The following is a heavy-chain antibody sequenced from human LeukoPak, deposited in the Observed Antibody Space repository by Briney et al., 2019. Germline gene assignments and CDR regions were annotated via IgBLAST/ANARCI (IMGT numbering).Heavy chain of an antibody. D-gene: IGHD3-22*01. V-gene: IGHV4-39*01. Sequence: SETLSLTCTVSGGSINSNNYCWGWIRQPPGNGLEWIATIFNTGSTNYNPSLKSRVSISVDTSKNRISLNLSSVTAADTAVYFCARGPYSYDSSGAFDIWGQGTMVTVSS. CDR3: ARGPYSYDSSGAFDI. CDR1: GGSINSNNYC. CDR2: IFNTGST. J-gene: IGHJ3*02.